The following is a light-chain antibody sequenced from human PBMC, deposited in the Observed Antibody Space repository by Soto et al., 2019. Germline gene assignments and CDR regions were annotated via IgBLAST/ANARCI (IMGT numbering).Light chain of an antibody. CDR2: EVS. V-gene: IGLV2-23*02. CDR3: CSYASRRTYV. Sequence: QSVLTQPASVSGSPGQSITISCTGTSSDVWSYDLVSWYQQHPGKAPKLLIYEVSKRPSGVSNRFSGSKSGNTAVLTISSLQAEDGADYYCCSYASRRTYVFGSGTKVTVL. CDR1: SSDVWSYDL. J-gene: IGLJ1*01.